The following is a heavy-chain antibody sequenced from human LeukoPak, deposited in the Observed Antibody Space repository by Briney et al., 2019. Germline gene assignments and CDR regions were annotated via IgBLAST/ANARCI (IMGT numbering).Heavy chain of an antibody. CDR2: INPSDGST. V-gene: IGHV1-46*01. J-gene: IGHJ4*02. D-gene: IGHD3-3*01. CDR3: ARDMSSVLRFLEWSPRHSLDY. CDR1: GYSFTYHY. Sequence: ASVKVSCKASGYSFTYHYMHWLRQAPGQGLEWIGIINPSDGSTTYAQKFQGRVTMTRDMSTSTVYMEPSSLRSEDTAVYYCARDMSSVLRFLEWSPRHSLDYWGQGTLVTVSS.